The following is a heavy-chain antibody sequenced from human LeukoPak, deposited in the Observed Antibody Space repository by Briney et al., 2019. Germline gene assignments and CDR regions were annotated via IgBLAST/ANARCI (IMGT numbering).Heavy chain of an antibody. V-gene: IGHV1-24*01. D-gene: IGHD3-22*01. CDR3: ATLMNYYDSSGYYSGHAFDI. CDR2: FDPEDGET. Sequence: GASVKVSCKVSGYTLTELSMHWVRQAPGKGLEWMGGFDPEDGETIYAQKFQGRVTMTEDTSTDTAYMELSSLRSEDTAVYYCATLMNYYDSSGYYSGHAFDIWGQGTMVTVSS. J-gene: IGHJ3*02. CDR1: GYTLTELS.